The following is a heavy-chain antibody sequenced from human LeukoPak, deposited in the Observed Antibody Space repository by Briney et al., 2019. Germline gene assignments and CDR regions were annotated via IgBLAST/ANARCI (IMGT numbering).Heavy chain of an antibody. V-gene: IGHV3-30-3*01. CDR1: GFTFSSYA. J-gene: IGHJ6*02. CDR2: ISYDGSNK. Sequence: PGGSLRLSCAASGFTFSSYAMHWVRQAPGKVLEWVAVISYDGSNKYYADSVKGRFTISRDNSKNTLYLQMNSLRAEDTAVYYCARDPHSGYDFLRYYYYGMDVWGQGTTVTVSS. D-gene: IGHD5-12*01. CDR3: ARDPHSGYDFLRYYYYGMDV.